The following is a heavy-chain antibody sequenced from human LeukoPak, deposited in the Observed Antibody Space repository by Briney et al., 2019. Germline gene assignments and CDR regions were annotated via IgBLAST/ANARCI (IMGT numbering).Heavy chain of an antibody. CDR3: ARDTSDGY. J-gene: IGHJ4*02. CDR2: IRYDGSNK. V-gene: IGHV3-30*02. CDR1: GFTFISYS. Sequence: GGSLRLSCAASGFTFISYSIHWVRQAPGKGLEWVAFIRYDGSNKYYADSVKGRFTISRDNSKNTVYLQMNSLRAEDTAVYYCARDTSDGYWGQGTLVTVSS. D-gene: IGHD4-17*01.